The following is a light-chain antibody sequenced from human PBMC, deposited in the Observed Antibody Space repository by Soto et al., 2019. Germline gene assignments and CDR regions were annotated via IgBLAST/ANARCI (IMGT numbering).Light chain of an antibody. Sequence: IRVTQSPSSLSASLGDRVTISCRTSQSINNYLQWYQQKPGKAPRLLIYAATSLQSGVPSNFRGSGSGTDFTLTINILQPEDFAVYFCQQTYITPHTFGGGTKV. CDR2: AAT. CDR1: QSINNY. J-gene: IGKJ4*01. V-gene: IGKV1-39*01. CDR3: QQTYITPHT.